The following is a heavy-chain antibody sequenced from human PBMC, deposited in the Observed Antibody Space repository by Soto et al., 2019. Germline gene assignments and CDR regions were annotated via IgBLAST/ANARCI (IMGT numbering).Heavy chain of an antibody. CDR3: ARRGYYDFWSGYYTLSYFDY. Sequence: SETLSLTCTVSGGSISSSSYYWGWIRQPPGKGLEWIGSIYYSGSTYYNPSLKSRVTISVDTSKNQFSLKLSSVTAADTAVYYCARRGYYDFWSGYYTLSYFDYWGPGTLVTVSS. D-gene: IGHD3-3*01. V-gene: IGHV4-39*01. CDR2: IYYSGST. CDR1: GGSISSSSYY. J-gene: IGHJ4*02.